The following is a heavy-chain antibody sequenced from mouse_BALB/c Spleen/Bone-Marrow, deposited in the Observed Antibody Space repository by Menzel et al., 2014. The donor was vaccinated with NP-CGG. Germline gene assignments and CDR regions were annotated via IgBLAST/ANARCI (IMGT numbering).Heavy chain of an antibody. Sequence: EVQVVESGGGLVQPGGSLKLSCAASGFTFSNYGMSWVRQTPDKRLELVATINSNGGSTYYPDSVKGRFTISRDNAKNTLYLQMSSLKSEHTAMYYCARENYRYFYAMDYWGQGTPVTVSS. V-gene: IGHV5-6-3*01. J-gene: IGHJ4*01. D-gene: IGHD2-14*01. CDR2: INSNGGST. CDR1: GFTFSNYG. CDR3: ARENYRYFYAMDY.